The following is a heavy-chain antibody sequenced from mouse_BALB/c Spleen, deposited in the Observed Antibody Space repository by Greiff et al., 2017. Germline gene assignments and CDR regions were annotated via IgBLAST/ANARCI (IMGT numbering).Heavy chain of an antibody. J-gene: IGHJ3*01. CDR1: GFTFSDYY. Sequence: DVHLVESGGGLVKPGGSLKLSCAASGFTFSDYYMYWVRQTPEKRLEWVATISDGGSYTYYPDSVKGRFTISRDNAKNNLYLQMSSLKSEDTAMYYCARDNRDPSAWFAYWGQGTLVTVSA. CDR3: ARDNRDPSAWFAY. V-gene: IGHV5-4*02. CDR2: ISDGGSYT. D-gene: IGHD3-1*01.